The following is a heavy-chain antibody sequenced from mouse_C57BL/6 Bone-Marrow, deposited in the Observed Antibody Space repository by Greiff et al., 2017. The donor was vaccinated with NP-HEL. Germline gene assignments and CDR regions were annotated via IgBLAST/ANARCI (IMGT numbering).Heavy chain of an antibody. CDR1: GYTFTDYY. Sequence: EVQLVESGPVLVKPGASVKMSCKASGYTFTDYYMNWVKQSHGKSLEWIGVINPYNGGTSYNQKFKGKATLTVDKSSSTAYMELNSLTSEDSAVYYCARGGYYVAYWGQGTLVTVSA. D-gene: IGHD2-3*01. CDR3: ARGGYYVAY. J-gene: IGHJ3*01. CDR2: INPYNGGT. V-gene: IGHV1-19*01.